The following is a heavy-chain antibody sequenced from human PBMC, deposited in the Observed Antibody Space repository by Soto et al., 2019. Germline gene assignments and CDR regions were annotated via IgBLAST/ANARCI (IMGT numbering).Heavy chain of an antibody. CDR2: IIPIFGTA. Sequence: SVQVSCKASGGTFSSYAISWVRQARGQGLEWVGGIIPIFGTANYEQKFQGRVTITADESTSTAYMELSSLRSEDTAVYYCARDSYYYDSSGYYSRIYYYYGMDVWGQGTTVTVS. J-gene: IGHJ6*02. D-gene: IGHD3-22*01. CDR1: GGTFSSYA. CDR3: ARDSYYYDSSGYYSRIYYYYGMDV. V-gene: IGHV1-69*13.